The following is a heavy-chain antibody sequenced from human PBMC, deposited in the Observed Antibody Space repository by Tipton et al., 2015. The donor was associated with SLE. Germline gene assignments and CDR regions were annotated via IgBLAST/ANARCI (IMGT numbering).Heavy chain of an antibody. V-gene: IGHV3-9*01. CDR1: GFTVSSNY. Sequence: RSLRLSCAASGFTVSSNYMSWVRQAPGKGLEWVSGISWNSGSIGYADSVKGRFTISRDNAKNSLYLQMNSLRAEDTALYYCAKVLERWLQLGASFDYWGQGTLVTVSS. J-gene: IGHJ4*02. CDR2: ISWNSGSI. D-gene: IGHD5-24*01. CDR3: AKVLERWLQLGASFDY.